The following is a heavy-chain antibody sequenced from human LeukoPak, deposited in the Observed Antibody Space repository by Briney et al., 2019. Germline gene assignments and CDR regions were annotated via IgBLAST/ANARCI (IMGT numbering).Heavy chain of an antibody. CDR1: GFTFSSYS. J-gene: IGHJ4*02. V-gene: IGHV3-21*01. Sequence: GGSLRLSCAASGFTFSSYSMNWVRQAPGKGLEWVSSISSSSAYTYYADSVKGRFTISRDNSKNTLYLQMNSLRAEDTAVYYCARDVSGRRVFDYWGQGTLVTVSS. CDR2: ISSSSAYT. CDR3: ARDVSGRRVFDY. D-gene: IGHD6-19*01.